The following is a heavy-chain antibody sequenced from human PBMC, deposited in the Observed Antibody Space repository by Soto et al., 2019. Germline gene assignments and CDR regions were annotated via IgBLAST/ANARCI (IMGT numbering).Heavy chain of an antibody. CDR3: ARDLEDVLLWFGEPQGFAY. Sequence: PGGSLRLSCAASGFTFSSYSMNWVRQAPGKGLEWVSYISSSSSTIYYADSVKGRFTISRDNAKNSLYLQMNSLRAEDTAVYYCARDLEDVLLWFGEPQGFAYWGQGTLVTVSS. J-gene: IGHJ4*02. CDR2: ISSSSSTI. V-gene: IGHV3-48*01. CDR1: GFTFSSYS. D-gene: IGHD3-10*01.